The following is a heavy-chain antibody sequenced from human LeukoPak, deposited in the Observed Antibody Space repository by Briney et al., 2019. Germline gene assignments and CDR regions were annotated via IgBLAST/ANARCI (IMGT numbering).Heavy chain of an antibody. Sequence: PSETPSLTCAVSGGSISSSNWWSWVRQPPGKGLEWIGEIYHSGSTNYNPSLKSRVTISVDKSKNQFSLKLSSVTAADTAVYYCASVNDYGDPLPRYMDVWGKGTAVTVSS. CDR2: IYHSGST. CDR1: GGSISSSNW. J-gene: IGHJ6*03. CDR3: ASVNDYGDPLPRYMDV. V-gene: IGHV4-4*02. D-gene: IGHD4-17*01.